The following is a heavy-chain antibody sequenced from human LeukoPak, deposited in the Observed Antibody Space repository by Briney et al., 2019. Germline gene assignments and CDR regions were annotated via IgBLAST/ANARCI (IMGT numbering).Heavy chain of an antibody. Sequence: GASVKVSCKASGYTFPNYGISWVRQAPGQGLEWLGWISAYNGNTEFAQKLQGRVTMTTDTSTSTAYMELRSLRSDDTAVYYCARTLYSSGDYWGQGTLVTVSS. CDR1: GYTFPNYG. CDR3: ARTLYSSGDY. CDR2: ISAYNGNT. J-gene: IGHJ4*02. V-gene: IGHV1-18*01. D-gene: IGHD6-19*01.